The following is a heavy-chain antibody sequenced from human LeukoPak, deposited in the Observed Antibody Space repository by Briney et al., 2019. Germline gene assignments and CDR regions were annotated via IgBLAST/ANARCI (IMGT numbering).Heavy chain of an antibody. J-gene: IGHJ6*03. D-gene: IGHD6-13*01. CDR3: ARGRAVYSSSWYTVARKGHYYYMDV. V-gene: IGHV1-2*02. CDR2: INPNSGGT. CDR1: GYTFTGYY. Sequence: ASVKVSCKASGYTFTGYYMHWVRQAPGQGLEWMGWINPNSGGTNYAQKFQGRVTMTRDTSISTAYMELSRLRSDDTAVYYCARGRAVYSSSWYTVARKGHYYYMDVWGKGTTVTVSS.